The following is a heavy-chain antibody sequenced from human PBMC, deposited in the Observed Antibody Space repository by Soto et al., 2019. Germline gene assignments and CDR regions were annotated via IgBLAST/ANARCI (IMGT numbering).Heavy chain of an antibody. Sequence: SETLSLTCTVSGGSISSSSYYWGWIRQPPGKGLEWIGSIYYSGSTYYNPSLKSRVTISVDTSKNQFSLKLSSVTAADTAVYYCARLKGEYYDYIWGSYRYPGPFDYWGQGTLVTVSS. CDR1: GGSISSSSYY. CDR2: IYYSGST. CDR3: ARLKGEYYDYIWGSYRYPGPFDY. D-gene: IGHD3-16*02. V-gene: IGHV4-39*01. J-gene: IGHJ4*02.